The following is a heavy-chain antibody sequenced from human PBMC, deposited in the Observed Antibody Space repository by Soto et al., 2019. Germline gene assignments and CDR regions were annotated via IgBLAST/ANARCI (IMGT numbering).Heavy chain of an antibody. D-gene: IGHD5-18*01. Sequence: ASETLSLTCTVSGGSIRSGGYYWSWVRQNPRRGLEWIGNIYYSGSTYYNPSLKSRLTISVDTSKNQFSLNLSSVTAADTAVYYCARDRLMATAGTARHYFGLDVWGQGTTVTVSS. V-gene: IGHV4-31*03. CDR1: GGSIRSGGYY. J-gene: IGHJ6*02. CDR2: IYYSGST. CDR3: ARDRLMATAGTARHYFGLDV.